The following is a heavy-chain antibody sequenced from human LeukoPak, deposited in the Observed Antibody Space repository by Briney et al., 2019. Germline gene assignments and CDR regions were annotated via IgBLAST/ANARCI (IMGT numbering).Heavy chain of an antibody. D-gene: IGHD3-22*01. V-gene: IGHV3-53*01. J-gene: IGHJ4*02. CDR1: GFTVSSNY. Sequence: GGSLRLSCAASGFTVSSNYMSWVRQAPGKGLEWVSVIYSGGSTYYADSVKGRFTISRDNAKNSLYLQMNSLRAEDTAVYYCARSYDYDSSGYCGYWGQGTLVTVSS. CDR2: IYSGGST. CDR3: ARSYDYDSSGYCGY.